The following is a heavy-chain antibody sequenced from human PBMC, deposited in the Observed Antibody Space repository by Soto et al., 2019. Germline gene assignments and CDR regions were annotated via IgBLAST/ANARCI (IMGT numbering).Heavy chain of an antibody. CDR2: IIPIFGTA. J-gene: IGHJ6*02. D-gene: IGHD6-13*01. V-gene: IGHV1-69*01. CDR1: GGTFSSYA. CDR3: ASPESLVNSSSPARFYYYYYGMDV. Sequence: QVQLVQSGAEVKKPGSSVKVSCKASGGTFSSYAISWVRQAPGQGLEWMGGIIPIFGTANYAQKFQGRVTITADESTSTAYMELSSLRSEDTAVYYCASPESLVNSSSPARFYYYYYGMDVWGQGTTVTVSS.